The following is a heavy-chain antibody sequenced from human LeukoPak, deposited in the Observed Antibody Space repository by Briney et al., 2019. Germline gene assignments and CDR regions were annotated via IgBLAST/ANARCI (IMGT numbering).Heavy chain of an antibody. Sequence: SETLSLTCTVSGGSFSSGDYYWSWIRQPPGKGLEWIRYIYYSGSTYYNPSLKSRVTISVDTSKNQFPLKLSSVTAADTAVYYCAQGMIAIDIWGQGTMVTVSS. CDR2: IYYSGST. CDR1: GGSFSSGDYY. CDR3: AQGMIAIDI. D-gene: IGHD3-22*01. V-gene: IGHV4-30-4*08. J-gene: IGHJ3*02.